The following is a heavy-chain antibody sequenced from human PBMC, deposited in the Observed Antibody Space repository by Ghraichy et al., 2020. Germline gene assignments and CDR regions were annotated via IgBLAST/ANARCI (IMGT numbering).Heavy chain of an antibody. CDR1: GFTFGRHW. Sequence: LSLTCAASGFTFGRHWINWVRQAPGKGLEWVATIKQDASEKYNVDSVKGRFTISRDNAKNSVYLQMNSLRGEDTAVYYCARDGRANDYGDYAGAFDIWGQGTMVTVS. CDR2: IKQDASEK. J-gene: IGHJ3*02. D-gene: IGHD4-17*01. V-gene: IGHV3-7*01. CDR3: ARDGRANDYGDYAGAFDI.